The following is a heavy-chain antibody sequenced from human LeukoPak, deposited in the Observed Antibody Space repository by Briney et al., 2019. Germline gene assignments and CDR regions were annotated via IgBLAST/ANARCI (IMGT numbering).Heavy chain of an antibody. CDR2: IIPILGIA. V-gene: IGHV1-69*04. Sequence: GASVTVSFKASGGTFSSYAISWVRQAPGQGLEWMGRIIPILGIANYAQKFQGRVTITADKSTSTAYMELSSLRSEDAAVYYCAESQIFGELIDAFDIWGQGTMVTVSS. CDR1: GGTFSSYA. CDR3: AESQIFGELIDAFDI. J-gene: IGHJ3*02. D-gene: IGHD3-10*01.